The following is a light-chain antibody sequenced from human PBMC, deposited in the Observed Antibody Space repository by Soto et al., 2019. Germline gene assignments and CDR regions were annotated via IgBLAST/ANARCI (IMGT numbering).Light chain of an antibody. CDR1: QSISNY. CDR3: QQYGGSPRT. CDR2: AAS. V-gene: IGKV3-20*01. Sequence: EIVLTQSPGTLSLSPGERATLSCRASQSISNYSAWYQQRPGQSPRLLIYAASSRATGVPDRFSGGGSATDFTLTVSRLEPEDFAVYYCQQYGGSPRTFGQGTKLEIK. J-gene: IGKJ2*01.